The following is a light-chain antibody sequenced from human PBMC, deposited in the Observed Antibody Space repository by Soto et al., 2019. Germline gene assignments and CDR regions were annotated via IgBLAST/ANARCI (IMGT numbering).Light chain of an antibody. CDR2: SAS. CDR3: QQYNSSPMT. J-gene: IGKJ1*01. V-gene: IGKV3-20*01. Sequence: EIVLTQSPGTLSLSPGERASLSCRASESVSSSYLSWYQQKHGQAPRILIYSASSRATGIPYRFSGSGSGTECPLTIGSLEPEDFAVYYWQQYNSSPMTFGQGTKVELK. CDR1: ESVSSSY.